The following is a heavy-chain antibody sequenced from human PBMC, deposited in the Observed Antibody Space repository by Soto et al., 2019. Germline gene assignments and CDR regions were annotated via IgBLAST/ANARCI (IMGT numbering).Heavy chain of an antibody. CDR2: VSSGGDNT. CDR1: GFTFNNFA. J-gene: IGHJ4*02. V-gene: IGHV3-23*01. D-gene: IGHD4-4*01. Sequence: VQLLQSGGGLGQPGGSLTLSCAASGFTFNNFAMTWVRQAPGKWLEWVSSVSSGGDNTWYADSVKGRFTISRDNPKNTLYLHMNILSAADTAVYYCAKVQLPHSNYGGGYLLDFWGQGTLVTVSS. CDR3: AKVQLPHSNYGGGYLLDF.